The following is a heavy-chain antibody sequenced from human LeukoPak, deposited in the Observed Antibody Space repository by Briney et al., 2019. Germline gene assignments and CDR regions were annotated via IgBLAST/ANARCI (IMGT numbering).Heavy chain of an antibody. CDR2: INHSGST. V-gene: IGHV4-34*01. Sequence: PSETLSLTCAVYGGSFSGYYWSWIRQPPGKGLEWIGEINHSGSTNYNPSLKSRVTISVDTSKNQFSLKLSSVTAADTAVYYCASGRGYGDYSFDYWGQGTLVTVSS. CDR1: GGSFSGYY. D-gene: IGHD4-17*01. J-gene: IGHJ4*02. CDR3: ASGRGYGDYSFDY.